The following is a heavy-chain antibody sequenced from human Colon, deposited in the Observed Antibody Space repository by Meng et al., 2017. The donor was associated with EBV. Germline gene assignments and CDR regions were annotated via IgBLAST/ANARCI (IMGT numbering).Heavy chain of an antibody. Sequence: QSQLQESGPGLVKPSEXLSLTCSVSGGSISTSGYYWGWFRQPPGKGLEWIGSIGHSGFTYYTPSLKSRVAVSLDTSKSQFSLMLTSVTAADTAVYYCVRSSAWVRTGFDPWGQGTLVTVSS. CDR2: IGHSGFT. CDR1: GGSISTSGYY. CDR3: VRSSAWVRTGFDP. D-gene: IGHD6-19*01. V-gene: IGHV4-39*01. J-gene: IGHJ5*02.